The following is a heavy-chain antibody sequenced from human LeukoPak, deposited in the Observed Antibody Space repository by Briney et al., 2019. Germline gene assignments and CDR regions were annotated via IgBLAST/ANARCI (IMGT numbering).Heavy chain of an antibody. V-gene: IGHV3-30*18. CDR2: ISYDGSNK. Sequence: GSLRLSCAASGFTFSSYGMHWVRQAPGKGLEWVAVISYDGSNKYYADSVKGRFTISRDNSKNTLYLQMNSLRAEDTAVYYCAKDLRRSSGASDAFDYWGQGTLVTVSS. CDR3: AKDLRRSSGASDAFDY. CDR1: GFTFSSYG. D-gene: IGHD6-19*01. J-gene: IGHJ4*02.